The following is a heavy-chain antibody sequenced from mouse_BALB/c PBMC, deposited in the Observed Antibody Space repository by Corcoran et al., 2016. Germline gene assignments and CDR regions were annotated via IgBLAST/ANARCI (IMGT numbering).Heavy chain of an antibody. J-gene: IGHJ2*01. CDR2: INPYNDGT. V-gene: IGHV1S136*01. CDR1: GYTFTSYV. D-gene: IGHD1-2*01. CDR3: AGITTAPYFDY. Sequence: EVQLQQSGPELVKPGASVKMSCKASGYTFTSYVMHWVKQKPGQGLEWIGYINPYNDGTKYNEKFKGKATLTSDKSSSTDYMELSSLTSEDSAVYYFAGITTAPYFDYWGQGTTLTVSS.